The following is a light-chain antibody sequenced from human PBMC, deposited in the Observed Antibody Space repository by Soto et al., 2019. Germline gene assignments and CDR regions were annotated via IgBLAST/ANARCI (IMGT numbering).Light chain of an antibody. CDR1: QSVSRSY. CDR2: GAS. V-gene: IGKV3-20*01. CDR3: QQYGSSPTWT. J-gene: IGKJ1*01. Sequence: EIVLTQSPGTLSLYPGERATLSCRASQSVSRSYLAWYRPKPGQAPWLLIYGASSRATCIPDRFSGSGSGTYFPLTISRLEPEDFAVYYCQQYGSSPTWTFGQGTKVDIK.